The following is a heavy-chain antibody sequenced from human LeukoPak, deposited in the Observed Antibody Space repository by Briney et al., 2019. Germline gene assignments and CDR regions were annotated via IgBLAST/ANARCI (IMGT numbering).Heavy chain of an antibody. CDR1: GGTFSSYA. CDR3: VAVVTAIPLSYFAY. Sequence: VASVKVSCKASGGTFSSYAISWVRQAPGQGLEWMGRIIPILGIANYAQKFQGRVTMTRNTSISTAYMELSSLRSEDTAVYYCVAVVTAIPLSYFAYWGQGTLVTVSS. J-gene: IGHJ4*02. CDR2: IIPILGIA. D-gene: IGHD2-21*02. V-gene: IGHV1-69*04.